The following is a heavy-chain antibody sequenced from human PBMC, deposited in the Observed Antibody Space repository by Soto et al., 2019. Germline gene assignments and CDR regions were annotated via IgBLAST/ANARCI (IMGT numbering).Heavy chain of an antibody. D-gene: IGHD3-10*01. CDR3: ARDTKRGPYGSGY. V-gene: IGHV3-7*05. J-gene: IGHJ4*02. CDR1: GFTFSSYW. CDR2: IKQDGSEK. Sequence: GGSLRLSCAASGFTFSSYWMSWVRQAPGKGLEWVANIKQDGSEKYYVDSVKGRFTISRDNAKNSLYLQMNSLRAEDTAVYYCARDTKRGPYGSGYWGQGTLVTVSS.